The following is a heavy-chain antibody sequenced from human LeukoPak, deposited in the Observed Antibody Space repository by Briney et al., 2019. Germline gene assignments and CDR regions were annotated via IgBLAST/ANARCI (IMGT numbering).Heavy chain of an antibody. CDR3: ARGFGSGNYYYGWFDP. CDR2: IYTTGST. J-gene: IGHJ5*02. D-gene: IGHD3-10*01. V-gene: IGHV4-61*02. CDR1: GGSISSGSDY. Sequence: SETLSLTCTVSGGSISSGSDYWNWIRQPAGKGLQWIGRIYTTGSTNYNPSLKSRLTISVDTSRNQFSLKLSSVTAADTAVYYCARGFGSGNYYYGWFDPWGQGALVTVSS.